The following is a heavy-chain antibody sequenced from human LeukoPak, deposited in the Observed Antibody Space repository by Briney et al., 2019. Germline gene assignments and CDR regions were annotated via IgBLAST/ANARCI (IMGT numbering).Heavy chain of an antibody. J-gene: IGHJ5*02. CDR3: ARSSESYFGP. V-gene: IGHV4-59*01. Sequence: SETLSLTCTVSGGSISGYYWSWIRQHPGKGLEWIGEIYYSGATKYISSLKSRVTMSVDTSKNQFSLRLSSVTAADTAMYYCARSSESYFGPWGQGTLVTVSS. CDR1: GGSISGYY. CDR2: IYYSGAT. D-gene: IGHD3-10*01.